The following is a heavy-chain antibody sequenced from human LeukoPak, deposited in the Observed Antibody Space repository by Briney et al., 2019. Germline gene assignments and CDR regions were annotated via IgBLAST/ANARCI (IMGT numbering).Heavy chain of an antibody. CDR2: LSDDGITT. CDR1: DFTFSTHW. V-gene: IGHV3-74*01. D-gene: IGHD6-13*01. CDR3: ARGIASSRSVAIDL. J-gene: IGHJ4*02. Sequence: GGSLRLSCAASDFTFSTHWMYWLRQAPGKGLVWVARLSDDGITTRHADSVKGRFTISRDNAKNTLYLQMNSLRVEDTALYYCARGIASSRSVAIDLWGQGTLVAVSS.